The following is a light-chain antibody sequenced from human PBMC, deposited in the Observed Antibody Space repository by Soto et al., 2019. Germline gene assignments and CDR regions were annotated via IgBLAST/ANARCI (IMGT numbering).Light chain of an antibody. CDR1: ASDVADFNY. J-gene: IGLJ2*01. CDR2: DVI. CDR3: SSRTSSTTVV. Sequence: QSALTQPASVSGSLGQSITISCTGTASDVADFNYVSWYQQHPGKAPKLMIYDVINRPSGVSNRFSGSSSDNTASLTISGLQAEDEAVYYCSSRTSSTTVVFGGGTKLTVL. V-gene: IGLV2-14*03.